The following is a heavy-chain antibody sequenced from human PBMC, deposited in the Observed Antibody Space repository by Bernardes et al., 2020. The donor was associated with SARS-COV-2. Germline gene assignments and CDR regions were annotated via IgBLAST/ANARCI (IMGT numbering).Heavy chain of an antibody. D-gene: IGHD1-26*01. J-gene: IGHJ3*02. V-gene: IGHV1-2*02. CDR1: GYTFTGYY. CDR2: INPNRGGT. Sequence: ASVKVSCKASGYTFTGYYMHWVRQAPGQGLEWMGWINPNRGGTNYAQKFQGRVTMTRDTPISTAYMELSRLRADATAVYYCARFDSGSSSGNDAFAIWGQGTMVTVSS. CDR3: ARFDSGSSSGNDAFAI.